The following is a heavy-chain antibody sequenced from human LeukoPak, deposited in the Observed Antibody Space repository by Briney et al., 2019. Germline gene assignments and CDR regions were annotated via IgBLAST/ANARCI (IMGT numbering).Heavy chain of an antibody. J-gene: IGHJ4*02. D-gene: IGHD6-13*01. V-gene: IGHV2-5*02. CDR2: IYWDDDK. CDR1: GFSLSPSGVG. Sequence: SGPTLVKPTQTRMLTCTFSGFSLSPSGVGVGGIRLPPGKALEWLALIYWDDDKRYRTSLKSRLTITKDTSKNQVVITMTTMDPVDTASDNGAHSPELLIAALFDYWGQGTLVTVSS. CDR3: AHSPELLIAALFDY.